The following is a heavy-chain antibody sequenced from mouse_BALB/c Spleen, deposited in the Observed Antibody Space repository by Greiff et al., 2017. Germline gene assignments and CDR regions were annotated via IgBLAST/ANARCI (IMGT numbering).Heavy chain of an antibody. V-gene: IGHV3-2*02. CDR2: ISYSGST. J-gene: IGHJ3*01. CDR3: ARRAYYGSSPAY. D-gene: IGHD1-1*01. Sequence: EVQGVESGPGLVKPSQSLSLTCTVTGYSITSDYAWNWIRQFPGNKLEWMGYISYSGSTSYNPSLKSRISITRDTSKNQFFLQLNSVTTEGTATYYCARRAYYGSSPAYWGQGTLVTVSA. CDR1: GYSITSDYA.